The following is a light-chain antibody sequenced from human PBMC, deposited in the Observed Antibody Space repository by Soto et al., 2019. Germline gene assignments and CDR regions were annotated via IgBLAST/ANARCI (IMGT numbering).Light chain of an antibody. Sequence: DIVMTQSPLSLPVTPGEPASISCRSSQSLLNSNGYNYLDWYPQKPGQSPQLLIYLGSSRASGVPDRFSGSGSGTDFTLTISRVEAGDVGFYYCMQALQAPLTFGQGTKVDIK. V-gene: IGKV2-28*01. CDR2: LGS. CDR3: MQALQAPLT. J-gene: IGKJ1*01. CDR1: QSLLNSNGYNY.